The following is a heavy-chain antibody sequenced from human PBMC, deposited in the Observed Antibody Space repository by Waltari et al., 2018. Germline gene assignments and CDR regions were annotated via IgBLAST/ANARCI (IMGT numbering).Heavy chain of an antibody. Sequence: EVQLVESGGGLVQPGGSLRLSCAASGFPFSRYWMTGVRQAPGKGLEWVANIKQDGSVKYYVDSVRGRFTISRDNAKNSLYLQMNILRAEDTAVYYCARDSGYSGYNSYSFDYWGQGTLVTVSS. CDR2: IKQDGSVK. J-gene: IGHJ4*02. CDR3: ARDSGYSGYNSYSFDY. V-gene: IGHV3-7*01. D-gene: IGHD5-12*01. CDR1: GFPFSRYW.